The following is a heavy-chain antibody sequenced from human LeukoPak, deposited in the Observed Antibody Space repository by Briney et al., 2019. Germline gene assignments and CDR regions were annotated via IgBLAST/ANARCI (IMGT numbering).Heavy chain of an antibody. Sequence: SETLSLTCAVYGGSFSGYYWSWIRQPPGKGLEWIGEINHSGSTNYNPSLKSRVTISVDTSKNQFSLKLSSVTAADTAVYYCARGPRGDSYGPYNWFDPWGQGTLVTVSS. V-gene: IGHV4-34*01. CDR3: ARGPRGDSYGPYNWFDP. CDR2: INHSGST. CDR1: GGSFSGYY. J-gene: IGHJ5*02. D-gene: IGHD5-18*01.